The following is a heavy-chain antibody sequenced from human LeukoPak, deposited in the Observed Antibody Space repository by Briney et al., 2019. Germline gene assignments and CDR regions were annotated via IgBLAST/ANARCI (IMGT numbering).Heavy chain of an antibody. CDR2: TRNKANSYTT. CDR1: GFTFSSYA. J-gene: IGHJ4*02. D-gene: IGHD5-12*01. Sequence: GGSLRLSCAASGFTFSSYAMSWVRQAPGKGLEWVGRTRNKANSYTTEYAASVKGRFTISRDDSKNSLYLQMNSLKTEDTAVYYCARDYSGYAEFDYWGQGTLVIVSS. V-gene: IGHV3-72*01. CDR3: ARDYSGYAEFDY.